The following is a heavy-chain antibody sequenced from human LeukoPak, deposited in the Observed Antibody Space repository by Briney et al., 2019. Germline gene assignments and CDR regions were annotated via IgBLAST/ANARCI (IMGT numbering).Heavy chain of an antibody. CDR2: IYYSGNT. CDR3: ARRYTASPGERFDY. D-gene: IGHD2-2*02. Sequence: KPSEPLSLTCTVSGGSISTYYWTWIRQPPGKGLEWIGYIYYSGNTKYNPSLSSRVTISLDTSKSQFSLMLRSLTAADTAMYYCARRYTASPGERFDYWGQGILVTVSS. CDR1: GGSISTYY. V-gene: IGHV4-59*08. J-gene: IGHJ4*02.